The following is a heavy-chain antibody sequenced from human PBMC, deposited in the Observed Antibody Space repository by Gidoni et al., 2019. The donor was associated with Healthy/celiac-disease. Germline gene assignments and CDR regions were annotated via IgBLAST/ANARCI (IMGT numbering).Heavy chain of an antibody. CDR1: GGSISSSSYY. V-gene: IGHV4-39*01. D-gene: IGHD3-10*01. CDR3: ARQSPLSILWFGDTNSFDP. CDR2: IYYSGST. Sequence: QLQLQESGPGLVKPSETLSLTCTVSGGSISSSSYYWGWIRQPPGKGLEWIGSIYYSGSTYYNPSLKSRVTISVDTSKNQFSLKLSSVTAADTAVYYCARQSPLSILWFGDTNSFDPWGQGTLVTVSS. J-gene: IGHJ5*02.